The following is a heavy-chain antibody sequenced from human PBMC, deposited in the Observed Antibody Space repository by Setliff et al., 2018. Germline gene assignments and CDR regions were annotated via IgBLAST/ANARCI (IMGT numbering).Heavy chain of an antibody. D-gene: IGHD2-21*02. Sequence: ASVKVSCKVSGYTLTKLSMHWVRQAPGKGLEWMGGFNPEDGETIYAQKFQGRVSMTEDTSRDTAYMELSSLRSEDTAVYYCAQTKGFVDGYLDPWGQGTLVTVSS. CDR2: FNPEDGET. CDR1: GYTLTKLS. V-gene: IGHV1-24*01. CDR3: AQTKGFVDGYLDP. J-gene: IGHJ5*02.